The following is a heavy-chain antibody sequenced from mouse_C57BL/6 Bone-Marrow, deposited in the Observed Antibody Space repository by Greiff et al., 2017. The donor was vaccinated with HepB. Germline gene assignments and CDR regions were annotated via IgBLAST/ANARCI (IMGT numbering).Heavy chain of an antibody. CDR2: IYPGDGDT. J-gene: IGHJ4*01. CDR3: ARYGNSPCAMDY. D-gene: IGHD2-1*01. V-gene: IGHV1-82*01. Sequence: QVQLKESGPELVKPGASVKISCKASGYAFSSSWMNWVKQRPGKGLEWIGRIYPGDGDTNYNGKFKGKATLTADKSSSTAYMQLSSLTSEDSAVYFCARYGNSPCAMDYWGQGTSVTVSS. CDR1: GYAFSSSW.